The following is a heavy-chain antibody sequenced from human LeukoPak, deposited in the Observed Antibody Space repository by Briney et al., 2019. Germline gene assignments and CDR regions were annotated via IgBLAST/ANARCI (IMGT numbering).Heavy chain of an antibody. CDR1: GYTFTSYD. D-gene: IGHD6-19*01. CDR2: MNPNSGNT. CDR3: ALTYSSGWYKGKYYFDY. V-gene: IGHV1-8*01. Sequence: GASVKVSCKASGYTFTSYDINWVRQATGQGLEWMGWMNPNSGNTGYAQKFQGRVTMTRNTSISTAYMELSSLRSEDTAVYYCALTYSSGWYKGKYYFDYWGQGTLVTVPS. J-gene: IGHJ4*02.